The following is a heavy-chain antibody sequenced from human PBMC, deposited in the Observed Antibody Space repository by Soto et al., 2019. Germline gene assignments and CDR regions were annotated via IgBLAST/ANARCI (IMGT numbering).Heavy chain of an antibody. V-gene: IGHV3-23*01. Sequence: GGSLRLSCAASGFTFSSYAMSWVRQAPGKGLEWVSAISGSGGSTYYADSVKGRFTISRDNSKNTLYLQMNSLRAEDTAVYYYARPRGNYDSSGWALWGQGPLVTVSS. J-gene: IGHJ4*02. D-gene: IGHD3-22*01. CDR3: ARPRGNYDSSGWAL. CDR1: GFTFSSYA. CDR2: ISGSGGST.